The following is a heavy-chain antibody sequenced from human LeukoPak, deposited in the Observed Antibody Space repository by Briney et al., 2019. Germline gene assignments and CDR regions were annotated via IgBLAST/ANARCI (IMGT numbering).Heavy chain of an antibody. D-gene: IGHD2-2*01. CDR3: AREVGQLLTPKYNWFDP. Sequence: ASVKVSCKASGYTFTSYYMHWVRQAPGQGLEWMGIINPSGGSTSYAQKFQGRVTMTRDTSTSTIYMELSSPRSEDTAVYYCAREVGQLLTPKYNWFDPWGQGTLVTVSS. V-gene: IGHV1-46*03. CDR2: INPSGGST. CDR1: GYTFTSYY. J-gene: IGHJ5*02.